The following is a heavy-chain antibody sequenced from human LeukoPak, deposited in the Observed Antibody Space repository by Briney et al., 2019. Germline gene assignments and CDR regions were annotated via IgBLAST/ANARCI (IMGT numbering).Heavy chain of an antibody. Sequence: SETLSLTCTVSGGSISSYYWSWIRQPPGKGLEWIGNIYYSGSTNYNPSLKSRVTISVDTSKNQFSLKLSSVTAADTAVYYCARPYSSGWYNWYFDLWGRGTLVTVYS. D-gene: IGHD6-19*01. CDR2: IYYSGST. V-gene: IGHV4-59*08. CDR3: ARPYSSGWYNWYFDL. J-gene: IGHJ2*01. CDR1: GGSISSYY.